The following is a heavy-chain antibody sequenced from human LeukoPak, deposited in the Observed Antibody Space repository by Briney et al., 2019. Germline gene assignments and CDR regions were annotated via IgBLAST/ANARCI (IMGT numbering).Heavy chain of an antibody. J-gene: IGHJ3*02. CDR1: GYSFTSYW. CDR3: ARDMTTVTANAFDI. V-gene: IGHV5-51*01. D-gene: IGHD4-17*01. CDR2: IYPGDSDT. Sequence: GESLRISCKGSGYSFTSYWIGWVRQMPGKGLEWMGVIYPGDSDTRYSPSFQGQVTISADKSISTAYLQWSSLKASDTAMYYCARDMTTVTANAFDIWGQGTMVTVSS.